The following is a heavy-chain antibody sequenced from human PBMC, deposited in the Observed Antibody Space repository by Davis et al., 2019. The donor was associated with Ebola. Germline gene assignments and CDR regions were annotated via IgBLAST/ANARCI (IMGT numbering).Heavy chain of an antibody. D-gene: IGHD3-3*01. Sequence: GGSLRLSCTDSVITFSSYAMTWVRQAPGKVLQSVSSLCARVFTSFYAGSVKGRFTVSRDNSKKTMYLKMNSLRAEDTAVYSCARSGLSFGVVKYHYGMDVWGKGTTVTVSS. CDR3: ARSGLSFGVVKYHYGMDV. V-gene: IGHV3-23*01. CDR2: LCARVFTS. J-gene: IGHJ6*04. CDR1: VITFSSYA.